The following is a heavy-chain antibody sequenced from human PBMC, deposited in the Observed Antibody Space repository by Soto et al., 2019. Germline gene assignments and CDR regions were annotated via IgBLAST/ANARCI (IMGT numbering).Heavy chain of an antibody. V-gene: IGHV3-30*18. CDR3: AKDRLQSGGNLYEGYYFDY. J-gene: IGHJ4*02. CDR2: ISYDGSNK. D-gene: IGHD2-15*01. Sequence: GGSLRLSCAASGFTFSSYGMHWVRQAPGKGLEWVAVISYDGSNKYYADSVKGRFTISRDNSKNTLYLQMNSLRAEDTAVYYCAKDRLQSGGNLYEGYYFDYWGQGTLVTVPQ. CDR1: GFTFSSYG.